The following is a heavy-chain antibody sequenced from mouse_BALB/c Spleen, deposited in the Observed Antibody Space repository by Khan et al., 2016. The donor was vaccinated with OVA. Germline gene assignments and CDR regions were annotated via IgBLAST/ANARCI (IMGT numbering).Heavy chain of an antibody. CDR3: ARSGYFAWFTY. J-gene: IGHJ3*01. V-gene: IGHV14-1*02. CDR2: IDPENGGP. Sequence: VQLKQSGAELVRPGALVKLSCKPSGFNIKDYYIHWVKQRPEQGLEWIGWIDPENGGPIYDPRFQGKAIITAETSSNTAYMQLSSLASGETAVYYWARSGYFAWFTYWGQGTLVTLSA. CDR1: GFNIKDYY. D-gene: IGHD1-1*01.